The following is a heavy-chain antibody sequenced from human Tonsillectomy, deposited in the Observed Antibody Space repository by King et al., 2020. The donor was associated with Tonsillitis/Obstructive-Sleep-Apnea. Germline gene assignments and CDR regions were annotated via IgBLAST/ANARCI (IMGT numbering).Heavy chain of an antibody. CDR3: ARDGGSGSYLDYFDY. CDR1: GFTFSNYA. CDR2: ISYDGTNK. D-gene: IGHD1-26*01. Sequence: VQLVESGGGVVQPGRSLRLSCAASGFTFSNYAMHWVRQAPGKGLEWVAVISYDGTNKYYADSVKGRFTISRDNSKNTLYLQMNSLRAEDTAVYYCARDGGSGSYLDYFDYWGQGTLVTVSS. V-gene: IGHV3-30*04. J-gene: IGHJ4*02.